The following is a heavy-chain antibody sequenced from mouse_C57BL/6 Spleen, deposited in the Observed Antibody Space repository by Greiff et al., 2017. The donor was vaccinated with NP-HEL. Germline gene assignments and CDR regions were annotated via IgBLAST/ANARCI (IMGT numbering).Heavy chain of an antibody. Sequence: VQLQQPGTELVKPGASVKLSCKASGYTFTSYWMHWVKQRPGQGLEWIGNINPSNGGTNYNEKFKSKATLTVDKSSSTAYMQLSSLTSEDSAVYYCARSPIYYGYDGYYAMDYWGQGTSVTVSS. CDR3: ARSPIYYGYDGYYAMDY. J-gene: IGHJ4*01. CDR1: GYTFTSYW. D-gene: IGHD2-2*01. CDR2: INPSNGGT. V-gene: IGHV1-53*01.